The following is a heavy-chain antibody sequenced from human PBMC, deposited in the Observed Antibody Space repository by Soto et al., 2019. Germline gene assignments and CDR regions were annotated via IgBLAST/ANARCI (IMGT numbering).Heavy chain of an antibody. Sequence: QVQLQESGPGLVKPSQTLSLTCTVSGGSISSGDYYCSWIRQPPGKGLEWIGYIYYSGSTYYNPSLKSRVTISVDTSKNQFSLKLSSVTAADTAVYYCARGDYYDSSGYYSGMDYWGQGTLVTVSS. V-gene: IGHV4-30-4*01. CDR1: GGSISSGDYY. CDR3: ARGDYYDSSGYYSGMDY. J-gene: IGHJ4*02. D-gene: IGHD3-22*01. CDR2: IYYSGST.